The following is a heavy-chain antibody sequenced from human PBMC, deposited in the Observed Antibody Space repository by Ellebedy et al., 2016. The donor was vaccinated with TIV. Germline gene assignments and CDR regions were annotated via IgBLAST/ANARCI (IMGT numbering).Heavy chain of an antibody. CDR3: MRPPYPPEGFDV. CDR2: IYPGDSDT. CDR1: GYSFAKYW. V-gene: IGHV5-51*01. J-gene: IGHJ3*01. Sequence: GESLKISCKGSGYSFAKYWIGWVRQMPGKGLEWMGIIYPGDSDTSYSPSFQGQVTISVDKSIDTAFLQWSSLKASDTAIYYCMRPPYPPEGFDVWGQGTKVTVSP.